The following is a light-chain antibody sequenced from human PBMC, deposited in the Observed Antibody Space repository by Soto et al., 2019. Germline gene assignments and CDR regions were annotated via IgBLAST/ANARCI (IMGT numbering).Light chain of an antibody. CDR1: HDISTY. V-gene: IGKV1-39*01. CDR3: QQSYTTPVYS. CDR2: AAS. Sequence: DIQLTQSPSLLSASVGDRVTITCRASHDISTYLAWYQQKPGKAPKLLIYAASNLQSGVPSRFSGSGSGTDFTLTISSLQPEDFATYFCQQSYTTPVYSFGQGTKVDIK. J-gene: IGKJ2*01.